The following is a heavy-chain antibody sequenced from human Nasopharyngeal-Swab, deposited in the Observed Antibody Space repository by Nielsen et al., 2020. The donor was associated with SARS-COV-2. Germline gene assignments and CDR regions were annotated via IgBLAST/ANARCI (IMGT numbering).Heavy chain of an antibody. CDR3: AREPGYDSSGYALGY. V-gene: IGHV3-21*01. J-gene: IGHJ4*02. CDR1: GFTFSSYS. Sequence: SLKISCAASGFTFSSYSMNWVRQAPGKGLEWVSSISSSSSYIYYADSVKGRFTISRDNAKNSLYLQMNSLRAEDTAVYYCAREPGYDSSGYALGYWGQGTLVTVSS. D-gene: IGHD3-22*01. CDR2: ISSSSSYI.